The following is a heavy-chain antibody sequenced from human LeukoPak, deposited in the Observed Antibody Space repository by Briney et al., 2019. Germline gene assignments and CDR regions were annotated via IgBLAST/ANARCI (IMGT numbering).Heavy chain of an antibody. D-gene: IGHD3-3*01. J-gene: IGHJ5*02. CDR3: AREIGYYDFWSGHYNWFDP. Sequence: PGGSLRLSCAASGFTFSSYWMSWVHQAPGKGLEWVANIKQDGSEKYYVDSVKGRFTTSRDNAKNSLYLQMNSLRAEDTAVYYCAREIGYYDFWSGHYNWFDPWGQGTLVTVSS. V-gene: IGHV3-7*01. CDR1: GFTFSSYW. CDR2: IKQDGSEK.